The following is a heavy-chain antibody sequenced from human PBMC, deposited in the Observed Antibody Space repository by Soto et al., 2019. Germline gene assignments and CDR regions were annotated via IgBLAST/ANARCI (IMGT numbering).Heavy chain of an antibody. CDR3: AREERSGQRYFDY. J-gene: IGHJ4*02. CDR1: GGSISSGGYY. Sequence: QVQLQESGPGLVKPSQTLSLTCTVSGGSISSGGYYWSWIRQHPGKGLEWIGYIYYSGSTYYNPSLKSSVTISVDTSKNQFSLKLSSVTAADTAVYYCAREERSGQRYFDYWGQGTLVTVSS. V-gene: IGHV4-31*03. CDR2: IYYSGST. D-gene: IGHD2-15*01.